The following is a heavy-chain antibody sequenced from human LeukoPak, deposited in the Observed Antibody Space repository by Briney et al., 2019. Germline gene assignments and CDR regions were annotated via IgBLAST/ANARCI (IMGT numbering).Heavy chain of an antibody. CDR3: ARERWSGDFDY. CDR1: GFTFSSYW. J-gene: IGHJ4*02. V-gene: IGHV3-7*01. Sequence: GGSLRLSWAASGFTFSSYWMSWVRQAPGKGLEWVANIKQDGSEKYYVDSVKGRFTISRDNAKNSLYLQMNSLRAEDTAVYYCARERWSGDFDYWGQGTLVTVSS. CDR2: IKQDGSEK. D-gene: IGHD4-23*01.